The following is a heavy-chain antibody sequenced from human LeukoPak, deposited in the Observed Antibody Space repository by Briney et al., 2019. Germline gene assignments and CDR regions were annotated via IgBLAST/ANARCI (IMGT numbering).Heavy chain of an antibody. CDR1: GFSFDDYA. J-gene: IGHJ4*02. V-gene: IGHV3-9*03. CDR3: AKESVLRYFDY. Sequence: PGRSLRLSCAASGFSFDDYAMHWVRQAPGKGLEWVSGISWNSGSIGYADSVKGRFTISRDNAKNSLYLQMNSLRAEDMALYYCAKESVLRYFDYWGQGTLVTVS. CDR2: ISWNSGSI. D-gene: IGHD3-9*01.